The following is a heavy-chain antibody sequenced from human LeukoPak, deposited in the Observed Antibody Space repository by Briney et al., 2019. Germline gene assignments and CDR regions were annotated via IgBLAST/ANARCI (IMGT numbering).Heavy chain of an antibody. CDR2: MNPNSGNT. CDR1: GYTFTSYA. Sequence: ASVKVSCKASGYTFTSYAIIWVRQATGQGLVWMGWMNPNSGNTGYAQKFQGRVTMTRNTSTSTAYMELSSLRSEDTAIYYCARAGQEDYLWGTYRDDYWGQGTLVTVSS. D-gene: IGHD3-16*02. V-gene: IGHV1-8*01. J-gene: IGHJ4*02. CDR3: ARAGQEDYLWGTYRDDY.